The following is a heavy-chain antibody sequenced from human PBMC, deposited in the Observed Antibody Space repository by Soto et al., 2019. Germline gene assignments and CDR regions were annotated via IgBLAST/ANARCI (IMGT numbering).Heavy chain of an antibody. Sequence: GAVKVSCKASGYSFTRYSIHWVRQAPGQSLEWMGWTNAGNGKTKYSQKFRGRVTITGDTSASTAYMELSSLRSEDTSVYYCGRDSKWDDTSVGMDVWGQGTKVTVSS. D-gene: IGHD3-22*01. CDR2: TNAGNGKT. CDR3: GRDSKWDDTSVGMDV. J-gene: IGHJ6*02. CDR1: GYSFTRYS. V-gene: IGHV1-3*01.